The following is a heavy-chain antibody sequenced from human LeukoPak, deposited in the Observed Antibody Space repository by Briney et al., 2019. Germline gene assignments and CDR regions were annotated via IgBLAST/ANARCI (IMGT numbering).Heavy chain of an antibody. D-gene: IGHD6-6*01. CDR2: ISWNSGNI. V-gene: IGHV3-9*01. CDR1: GFTFDDYA. Sequence: GGSLRLSCAASGFTFDDYAMHWVRQAPGKGLEWVSGISWNSGNIGYADSVKGRFTISRDNAKNSLYLQMNSLRAEDTAVYYCARDYSSSDDSFFDYWGQGTLVTVSS. J-gene: IGHJ4*02. CDR3: ARDYSSSDDSFFDY.